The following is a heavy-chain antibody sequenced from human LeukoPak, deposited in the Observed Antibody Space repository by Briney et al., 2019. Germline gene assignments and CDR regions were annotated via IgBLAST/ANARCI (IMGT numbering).Heavy chain of an antibody. Sequence: ASVKVSCKASGYTFTGYYMHWVRQAPGQGLEWMGWINPNSGVTNYAQKFQGRVTMTRDTSISTAYMELSRLRSDDTAVYYCARRYYDTTTDFDYWGQGTLVTASS. D-gene: IGHD3-22*01. J-gene: IGHJ4*02. CDR3: ARRYYDTTTDFDY. CDR2: INPNSGVT. V-gene: IGHV1-2*02. CDR1: GYTFTGYY.